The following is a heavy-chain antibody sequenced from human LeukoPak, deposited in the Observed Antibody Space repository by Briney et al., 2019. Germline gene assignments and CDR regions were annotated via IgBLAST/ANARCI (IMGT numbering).Heavy chain of an antibody. V-gene: IGHV5-51*01. Sequence: PGESLKFSCKALGYGFTSYLIGWVRQMPGKVLEWMGVIYPHDSATRYSPSFQGQVTISVDTSISTAYLQRSSLRAPDSAIYYCAKHYVTHLHYTDVWGNGTTVTVS. CDR2: IYPHDSAT. D-gene: IGHD3-10*02. CDR1: GYGFTSYL. CDR3: AKHYVTHLHYTDV. J-gene: IGHJ6*03.